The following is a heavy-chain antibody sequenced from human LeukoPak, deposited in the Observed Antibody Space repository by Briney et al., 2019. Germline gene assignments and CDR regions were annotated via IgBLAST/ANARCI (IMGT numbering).Heavy chain of an antibody. CDR2: ISWNSGSI. CDR1: GFTFDDYA. J-gene: IGHJ3*02. Sequence: PGGSLRLSCAASGFTFDDYAMHWVRQAPGKGLEWVSGISWNSGSIGYADSVKGRFTISRDNAKNSLYLQMNSLRAEDTALYYCAKDTDGSGSPLGAFDIWGQGTMVTVSS. D-gene: IGHD3-10*01. CDR3: AKDTDGSGSPLGAFDI. V-gene: IGHV3-9*01.